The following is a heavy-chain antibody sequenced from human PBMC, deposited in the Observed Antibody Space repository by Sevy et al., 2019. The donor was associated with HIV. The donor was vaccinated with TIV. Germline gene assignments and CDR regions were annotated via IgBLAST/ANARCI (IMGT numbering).Heavy chain of an antibody. Sequence: SETLSLTCAVSGYSISSGYYWGWIRQPPGKGLEWIGSIYHSGSTYYNPSLKSRFTISVDTSKNQFSLKLSSVTAADTAVYYCARGLTTVTWNAFDIWGQGTMVTVSS. D-gene: IGHD4-17*01. J-gene: IGHJ3*02. V-gene: IGHV4-38-2*01. CDR1: GYSISSGYY. CDR2: IYHSGST. CDR3: ARGLTTVTWNAFDI.